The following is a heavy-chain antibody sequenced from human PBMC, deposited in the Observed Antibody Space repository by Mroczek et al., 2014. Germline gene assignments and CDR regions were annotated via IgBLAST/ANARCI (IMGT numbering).Heavy chain of an antibody. CDR2: ISYDGSNK. CDR1: GFTFSSYA. Sequence: VQLLETGGGVVQPGRSLRLSCAASGFTFSSYAMHWVRQAPGKGLEWVAVISYDGSNKYYADSVKGRFTISRDNSKNTLYLQMNSLRAEDTAVYYCARFMDGYFDLWGRGTLVTVSS. D-gene: IGHD3/OR15-3a*01. V-gene: IGHV3-30-3*01. CDR3: ARFMDGYFDL. J-gene: IGHJ2*01.